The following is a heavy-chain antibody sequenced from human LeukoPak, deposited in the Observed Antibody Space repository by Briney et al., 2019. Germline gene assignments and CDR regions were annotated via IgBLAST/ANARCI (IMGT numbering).Heavy chain of an antibody. Sequence: GGSLRLSCAASGFTFSSYDMHWVRQATGKGLEWVSAIGTAGDTYYPGSVKGRFTISRENAKNSLYLQMNSLRAGDTAVYYCARGASGYSYGFRVYYYYGMDVWGQGTTVTVSS. D-gene: IGHD5-18*01. J-gene: IGHJ6*02. V-gene: IGHV3-13*01. CDR2: IGTAGDT. CDR3: ARGASGYSYGFRVYYYYGMDV. CDR1: GFTFSSYD.